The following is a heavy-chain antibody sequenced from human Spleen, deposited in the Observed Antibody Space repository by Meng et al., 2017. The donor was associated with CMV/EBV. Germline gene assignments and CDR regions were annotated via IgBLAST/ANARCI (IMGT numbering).Heavy chain of an antibody. CDR2: IYYSGNT. J-gene: IGHJ5*02. CDR1: GDSITSDNYY. CDR3: ARVTNLISTIFGVVTPAGGLFDP. D-gene: IGHD3-3*01. Sequence: SETLSLTCAVSGDSITSDNYYWGWIRQPPGKGLEWIGSIYYSGNTYYNPSLKSRVTMSVDTSKNQFSLKLSSVTAADTAVYYCARVTNLISTIFGVVTPAGGLFDPWGQGTLVTVSS. V-gene: IGHV4-39*07.